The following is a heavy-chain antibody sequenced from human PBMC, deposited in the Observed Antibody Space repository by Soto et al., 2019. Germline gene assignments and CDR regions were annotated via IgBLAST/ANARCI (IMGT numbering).Heavy chain of an antibody. CDR3: AREAEQQLAHFQH. Sequence: QVQLVESXGGVVQPGRSLRLSCAASGFTFSSYAMHWVRQAPGKGLEWVAVISYDGSNKYYADSVKGRFTISRDNSKNTLYLQMNSLRAEDTAVYYCAREAEQQLAHFQHWGQGTLVTVSS. J-gene: IGHJ1*01. CDR1: GFTFSSYA. D-gene: IGHD6-13*01. CDR2: ISYDGSNK. V-gene: IGHV3-30-3*01.